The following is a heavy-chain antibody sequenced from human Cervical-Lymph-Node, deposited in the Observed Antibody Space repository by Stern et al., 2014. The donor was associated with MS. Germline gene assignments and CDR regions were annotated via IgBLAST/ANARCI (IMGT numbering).Heavy chain of an antibody. CDR1: GFTFSDYY. V-gene: IGHV3-72*01. Sequence: EVQLLESGGGLVQPGGSLTLSCAASGFTFSDYYVDWVRQAPGKGLEWVGRSRNKATSYSTAYAASLKSRSTVTSNYYNNQVLMEVNSLKTDDTAVYYGARGRSGSGWSNWGQGTLVTVSS. D-gene: IGHD6-13*01. J-gene: IGHJ4*02. CDR3: ARGRSGSGWSN. CDR2: SRNKATSYST.